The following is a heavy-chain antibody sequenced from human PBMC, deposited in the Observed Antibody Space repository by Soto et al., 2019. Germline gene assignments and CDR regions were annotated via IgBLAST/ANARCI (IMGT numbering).Heavy chain of an antibody. Sequence: ASLKVSCKSSGFTFSSYAIICVRHSPGQGLEWMGWISAYNGNTNYAQKLQGRVTMTTDTSTSTAYMELRSLRSDDTAVYYCARGYVAATPVFGYWGQGTLVTVSS. CDR3: ARGYVAATPVFGY. J-gene: IGHJ4*02. V-gene: IGHV1-18*01. D-gene: IGHD2-15*01. CDR1: GFTFSSYA. CDR2: ISAYNGNT.